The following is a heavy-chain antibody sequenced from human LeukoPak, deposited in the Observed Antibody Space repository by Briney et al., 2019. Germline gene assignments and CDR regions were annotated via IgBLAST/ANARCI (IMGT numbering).Heavy chain of an antibody. CDR1: GYTFTSYY. V-gene: IGHV1-46*01. CDR3: ARQVGATSIKDY. CDR2: INPGGGST. J-gene: IGHJ4*02. D-gene: IGHD1-26*01. Sequence: ASVKVSCKASGYTFTSYYMYWVRQAPGQGLEWMGRINPGGGSTTYAQKFQGRVTMTRDTSTSTVYMELSSLRSEDTAVYYCARQVGATSIKDYWGQGTLVTVSS.